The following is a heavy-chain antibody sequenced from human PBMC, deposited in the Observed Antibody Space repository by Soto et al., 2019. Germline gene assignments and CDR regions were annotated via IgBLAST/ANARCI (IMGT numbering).Heavy chain of an antibody. J-gene: IGHJ5*02. Sequence: EVVLLESGGGLEQPGGSLRLSCAASGFIFKNFGMSCVRQAPGKGLEWIYSISGSGFKKYYADSVKGRFTISRDNSKSTVYLELNNLSAEDTAVYHCAKDQGVELVPLATVDWFDPWGQGSVVTVSS. D-gene: IGHD3-10*01. CDR2: ISGSGFKK. CDR3: AKDQGVELVPLATVDWFDP. V-gene: IGHV3-23*01. CDR1: GFIFKNFG.